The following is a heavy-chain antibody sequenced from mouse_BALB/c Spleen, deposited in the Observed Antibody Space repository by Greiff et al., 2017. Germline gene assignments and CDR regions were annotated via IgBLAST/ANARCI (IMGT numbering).Heavy chain of an antibody. CDR2: INPSTGYT. CDR3: ARFPYGNYYFDY. D-gene: IGHD2-1*01. J-gene: IGHJ2*01. Sequence: QVQLQQSGAELAKPGASVKMSCKASGYTFTSYWMHWVKQRPGQGLEWIGYINPSTGYTEYNQKFKDKATLTADKSSSTAYMQLSSLTSEDSAVYYCARFPYGNYYFDYWGQGTTLTVSS. CDR1: GYTFTSYW. V-gene: IGHV1-7*01.